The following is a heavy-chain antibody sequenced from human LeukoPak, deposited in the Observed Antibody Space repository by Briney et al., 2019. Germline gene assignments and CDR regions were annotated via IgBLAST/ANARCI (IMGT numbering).Heavy chain of an antibody. CDR1: GGSISSGGYY. CDR3: ARGRDGDYWGYYFDY. CDR2: IYYSGST. Sequence: SQTLSLTCTVSGGSISSGGYYWSWIRQHPGKGLAWIGYIYYSGSTYYNPSLKSRVTISVDTSKNQFSLKLSSVTAADTAVYYCARGRDGDYWGYYFDYWGQGTLVTVSS. V-gene: IGHV4-31*03. D-gene: IGHD4-17*01. J-gene: IGHJ4*02.